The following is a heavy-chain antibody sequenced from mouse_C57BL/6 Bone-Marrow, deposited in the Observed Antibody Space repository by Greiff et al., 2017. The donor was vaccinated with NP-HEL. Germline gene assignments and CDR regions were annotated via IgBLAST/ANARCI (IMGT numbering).Heavy chain of an antibody. CDR3: ARGAQATLYAMDY. CDR1: GYTFTSYW. CDR2: IDPSDSYT. V-gene: IGHV1-59*01. D-gene: IGHD3-2*02. J-gene: IGHJ4*01. Sequence: VQLQQPGAELVRPGTSVKLSCKASGYTFTSYWMHWVKQRPGQGLEWIGVIDPSDSYTNYNQKFKGKATLTVDTSSSTAYMQLSSLTSEDSAVYYCARGAQATLYAMDYWGQGTSVTVSS.